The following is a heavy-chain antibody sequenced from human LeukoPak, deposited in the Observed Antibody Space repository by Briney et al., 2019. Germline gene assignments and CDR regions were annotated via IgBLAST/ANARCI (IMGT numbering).Heavy chain of an antibody. CDR2: IRQDESEK. V-gene: IGHV3-7*03. Sequence: PGGSLRLSCAASGFTFSNYWMMWVRQAPGKGLEWVANIRQDESEKNYVDSVRGRFTISRDNAKITLYLQMNSLTAEDTAVYYYAKDTPLTAYSPGWSGNSFDSWGQGTLVTVSS. CDR3: AKDTPLTAYSPGWSGNSFDS. D-gene: IGHD6-19*01. CDR1: GFTFSNYW. J-gene: IGHJ4*02.